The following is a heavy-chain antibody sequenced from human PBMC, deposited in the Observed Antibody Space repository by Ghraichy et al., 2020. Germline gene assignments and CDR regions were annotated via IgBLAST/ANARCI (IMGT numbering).Heavy chain of an antibody. J-gene: IGHJ4*02. D-gene: IGHD5-18*01. CDR3: VKDSKTAMVIIPH. CDR2: ISSNGGTT. Sequence: GGSLSLSCSASGFTFSSYAMHWVRQAPGKGLEYVSAISSNGGTTYYADSVKGRFTISRDDSKNTLYLQMSSLRAEDTAVYYCVKDSKTAMVIIPHWGQGTLVTVSS. CDR1: GFTFSSYA. V-gene: IGHV3-64D*06.